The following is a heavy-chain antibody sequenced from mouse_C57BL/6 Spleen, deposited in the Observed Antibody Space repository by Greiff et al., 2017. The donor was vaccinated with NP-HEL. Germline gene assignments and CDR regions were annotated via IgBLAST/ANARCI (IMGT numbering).Heavy chain of an antibody. CDR2: IDPSDSYT. V-gene: IGHV1-69*01. CDR3: ARRGTGSSSFDY. J-gene: IGHJ2*01. CDR1: GYTFTSYW. Sequence: QVQLQQPGAELVMPGASVKLSCKASGYTFTSYWLHWVKQRPGQGLEWIGEIDPSDSYTKYNQKFKGKSTLTVDKSSSTAYMQLSSLTSEDSAVYYCARRGTGSSSFDYWGQGTTLTVSS. D-gene: IGHD1-1*01.